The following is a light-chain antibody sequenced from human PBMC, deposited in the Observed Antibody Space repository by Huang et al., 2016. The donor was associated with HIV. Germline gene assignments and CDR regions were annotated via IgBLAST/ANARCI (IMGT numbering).Light chain of an antibody. CDR3: QQFNSYPFI. V-gene: IGKV1-9*01. CDR2: AAS. CDR1: QGITNY. Sequence: IQLTQSPSSVSAFVGDRVAITGRASQGITNYVAWYQQKPGKAPKLLMYAASTLERGVPSRFSGSGSGTDFTLAISSLQPEDSATYYCQQFNSYPFIFGGGTKVEIK. J-gene: IGKJ4*01.